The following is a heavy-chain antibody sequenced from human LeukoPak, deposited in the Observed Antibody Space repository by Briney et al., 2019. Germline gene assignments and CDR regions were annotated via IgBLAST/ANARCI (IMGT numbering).Heavy chain of an antibody. V-gene: IGHV3-21*01. CDR1: GFTFSSYS. Sequence: GGSLRLSCAASGFTFSSYSMNWVRQAPGKGLEWVSSISSSSSYIYYADSVKGRFTISRDNAKNSLYLQMNSLRAEDTAVYYCAGEIAVAGLFDYWGQGTLVTVSS. J-gene: IGHJ4*02. CDR2: ISSSSSYI. CDR3: AGEIAVAGLFDY. D-gene: IGHD6-19*01.